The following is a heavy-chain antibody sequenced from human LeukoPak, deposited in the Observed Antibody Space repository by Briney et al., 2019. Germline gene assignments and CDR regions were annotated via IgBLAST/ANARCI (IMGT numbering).Heavy chain of an antibody. CDR3: AKEKSRRFDFDY. Sequence: PGGSLRLSCAASGLSFSFYAMSWVRQAPGKGLEWVSSLSAGGGGAYYADSVRGRFTISRDDSKNTLYLQMNSLRVEDTARYYCAKEKSRRFDFDYWGQGTLATVSS. J-gene: IGHJ4*02. CDR2: LSAGGGGA. CDR1: GLSFSFYA. D-gene: IGHD3-10*01. V-gene: IGHV3-23*01.